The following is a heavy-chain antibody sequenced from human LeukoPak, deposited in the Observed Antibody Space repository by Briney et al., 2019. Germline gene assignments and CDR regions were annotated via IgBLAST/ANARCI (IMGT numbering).Heavy chain of an antibody. V-gene: IGHV4-59*01. D-gene: IGHD6-13*01. J-gene: IGHJ6*03. CDR3: ARTTAAHSWRTRYYDYYMDV. CDR2: IYYSGST. Sequence: SETLSLTCTVSGGFISSYYWSWIRQPPGKGLEWMGYIYYSGSTNYNPSLKSRVTISVDTSKNQFSLKLSSVTAADTAVYSCARTTAAHSWRTRYYDYYMDVWGKGTTVTVS. CDR1: GGFISSYY.